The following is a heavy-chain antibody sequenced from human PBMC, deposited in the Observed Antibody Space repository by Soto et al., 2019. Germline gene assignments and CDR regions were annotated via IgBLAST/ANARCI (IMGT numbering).Heavy chain of an antibody. CDR2: ILVGGST. Sequence: GGSLRLSCAASGFTCSSYDMSWVRQAPGKGLEWVSTILVGGSTHYPDSVKGRFTISRDNSKNTVFLQMNSLTAGDTAVYYCAKATATGGGAFDICGQGTMVTV. V-gene: IGHV3-23*01. CDR3: AKATATGGGAFDI. J-gene: IGHJ3*02. D-gene: IGHD2-8*02. CDR1: GFTCSSYD.